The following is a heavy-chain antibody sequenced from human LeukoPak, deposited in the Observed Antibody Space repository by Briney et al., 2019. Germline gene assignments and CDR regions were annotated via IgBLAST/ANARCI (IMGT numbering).Heavy chain of an antibody. CDR1: GGSISSSSYY. D-gene: IGHD5-24*01. CDR3: ARTGGYNFGDFDY. Sequence: SETLSLTCTVSGGSISSSSYYWGWIRQPPGKGLEWIGSIYYSGSTYYNPSLKSRVTISVDTSKNHFSLKLSSVTAADTAVYYCARTGGYNFGDFDYWGQGTLVTVSS. CDR2: IYYSGST. J-gene: IGHJ4*02. V-gene: IGHV4-39*02.